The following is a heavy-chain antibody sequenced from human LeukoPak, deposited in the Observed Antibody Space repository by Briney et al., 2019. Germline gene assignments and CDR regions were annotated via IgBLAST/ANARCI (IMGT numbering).Heavy chain of an antibody. V-gene: IGHV1-46*01. Sequence: GASVKVSCKASGYTFTSYYMHWLRQAPGQGLEWMGMINPSGGSTSYAQKFQGRVTMTRDTSTSTVYMELSGLRSEDTAVYYCAREVVMTTVTTDWFDPWGQGTLVTVSS. CDR2: INPSGGST. CDR1: GYTFTSYY. CDR3: AREVVMTTVTTDWFDP. D-gene: IGHD4-17*01. J-gene: IGHJ5*02.